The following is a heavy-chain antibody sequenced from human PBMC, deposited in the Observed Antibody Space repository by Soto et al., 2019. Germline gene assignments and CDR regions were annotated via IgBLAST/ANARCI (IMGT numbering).Heavy chain of an antibody. J-gene: IGHJ5*02. CDR1: GGSISSGNSYS. CDR3: ARAVAPYLGTWFDP. D-gene: IGHD3-16*01. Sequence: PWETQSLTCAVSGGSISSGNSYSCSWIRQPPGKGLEWIGSISHTGSTSYNPSLKGRVTMSVDKSKNQFSLKLSSVTAADMAVYYCARAVAPYLGTWFDPWGQGTLVTVSS. V-gene: IGHV4-30-2*01. CDR2: ISHTGST.